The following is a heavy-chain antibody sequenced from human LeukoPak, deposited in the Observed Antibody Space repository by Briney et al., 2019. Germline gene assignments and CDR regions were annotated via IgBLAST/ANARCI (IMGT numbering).Heavy chain of an antibody. CDR3: ATDYYGSGSPHSLRY. J-gene: IGHJ1*01. CDR1: GYTLTELS. D-gene: IGHD3-10*01. CDR2: FDPEDGET. Sequence: ASVKVSCKVSGYTLTELSMHWVRQAPGKGLEWMGDFDPEDGETIYAQKFQGRVTMTEDTSTDTAYMELSSLRSEDTAVYYCATDYYGSGSPHSLRYRGQGTLVTVTS. V-gene: IGHV1-24*01.